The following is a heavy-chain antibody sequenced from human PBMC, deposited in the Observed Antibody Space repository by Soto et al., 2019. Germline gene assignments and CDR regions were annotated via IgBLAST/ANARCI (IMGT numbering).Heavy chain of an antibody. V-gene: IGHV4-31*03. D-gene: IGHD4-17*01. CDR2: IYYSGST. CDR3: AREYDDSAYYYHMDV. J-gene: IGHJ6*03. CDR1: GRSISSGGYY. Sequence: SESLSLTCTVSGRSISSGGYYWSWIRQHPGKGLEWIGYIYYSGSTYYNPSLKSRVTISVDTSKNQFSLKLSSVTAADTAVYYCAREYDDSAYYYHMDVWGKGTTVTVSS.